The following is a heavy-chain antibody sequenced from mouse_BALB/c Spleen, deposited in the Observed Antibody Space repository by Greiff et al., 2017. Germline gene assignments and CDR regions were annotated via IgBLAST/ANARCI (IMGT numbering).Heavy chain of an antibody. D-gene: IGHD1-1*01. Sequence: EVKLMESGGGLVKPGGSLKLSCAASGFTFSDYYMYWVRQTPEKRLEWVATISDGGSYTYYPDSVKGRFTISRDNAKNNLYLQMSSLKSEDTAMYYCARVYYYGSSPYAMDYWGQGTSVTVSS. CDR1: GFTFSDYY. V-gene: IGHV5-4*02. CDR3: ARVYYYGSSPYAMDY. CDR2: ISDGGSYT. J-gene: IGHJ4*01.